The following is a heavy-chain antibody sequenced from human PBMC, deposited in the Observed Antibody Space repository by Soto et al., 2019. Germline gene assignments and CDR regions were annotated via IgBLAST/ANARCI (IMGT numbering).Heavy chain of an antibody. CDR2: ISWNSGSI. CDR1: GFTFDDYA. D-gene: IGHD5-18*01. V-gene: IGHV3-9*01. CDR3: AKDEGYSYGYGGIDY. Sequence: VQLVESGGGLVQPGRSLRLSCAASGFTFDDYAMHWVRQAPGKGLEWVSGISWNSGSIGYADSVKGRFTISRDNAKNSLYLQMNSLRAEDTALYYCAKDEGYSYGYGGIDYWGQGTLVTVSS. J-gene: IGHJ4*02.